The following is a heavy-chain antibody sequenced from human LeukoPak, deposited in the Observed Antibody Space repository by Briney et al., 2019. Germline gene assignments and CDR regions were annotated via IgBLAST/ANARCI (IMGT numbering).Heavy chain of an antibody. V-gene: IGHV3-23*01. J-gene: IGHJ4*02. CDR2: ISGSGGST. D-gene: IGHD6-19*01. CDR3: AKDTFHRPKYSSGWYYFDY. Sequence: GGSLRLSCAASGFTFSSYAMSWVRQAPGKGLEWVSAISGSGGSTYYADSVKGRFTISRDNSKNTLYLQMNGLRAEDTAVYYCAKDTFHRPKYSSGWYYFDYWGQGTLVTVSS. CDR1: GFTFSSYA.